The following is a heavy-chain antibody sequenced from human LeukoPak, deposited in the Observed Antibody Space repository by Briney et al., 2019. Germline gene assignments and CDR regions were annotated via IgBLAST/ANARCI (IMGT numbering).Heavy chain of an antibody. D-gene: IGHD6-19*01. CDR1: GFTFSSYG. Sequence: PGGSLRLSCAASGFTFSSYGMSWVRQAPGKGLEWIGSIYYSGSTYYNPSLESRVTISVDTSKNQFSLKLSSVTAADTAVYYCARDQRGSGWYLGYWFDPWGQGTLVTVSS. CDR3: ARDQRGSGWYLGYWFDP. V-gene: IGHV4-39*07. J-gene: IGHJ5*02. CDR2: IYYSGST.